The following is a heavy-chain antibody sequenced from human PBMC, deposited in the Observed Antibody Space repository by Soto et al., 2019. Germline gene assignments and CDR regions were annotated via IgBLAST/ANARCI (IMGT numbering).Heavy chain of an antibody. CDR1: GFSFSSYW. CDR3: VRDVGFDYVN. D-gene: IGHD3-16*01. V-gene: IGHV3-7*01. J-gene: IGHJ4*02. Sequence: EVQLVESGGGLVQPGGSLRISCKGSGFSFSSYWMSWVRQAPGKGLEWVASIKQDESEKYYVDSVKGRFTISRDNVAASVFPHLNRLSAEDTAVYFCVRDVGFDYVNWGQGTVVTVSS. CDR2: IKQDESEK.